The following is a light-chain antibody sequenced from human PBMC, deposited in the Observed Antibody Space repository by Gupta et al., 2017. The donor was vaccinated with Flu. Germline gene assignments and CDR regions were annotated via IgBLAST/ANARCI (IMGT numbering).Light chain of an antibody. V-gene: IGLV2-14*01. CDR2: EVS. Sequence: QSALTQPASVSGSPGQSITISCTGTSSDLGGYNFVSWYQQHPGKAPKFMIYEVSNRPSGVSNRFSGSKSGNTASLTISGLQAEDEADYYCSSYTSSSTLFVFGTGTKVTVL. J-gene: IGLJ1*01. CDR1: SSDLGGYNF. CDR3: SSYTSSSTLFV.